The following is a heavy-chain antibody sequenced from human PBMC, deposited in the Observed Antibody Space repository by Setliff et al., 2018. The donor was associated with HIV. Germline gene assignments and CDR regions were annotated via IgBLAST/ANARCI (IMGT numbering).Heavy chain of an antibody. CDR1: GGSISSYY. J-gene: IGHJ4*02. CDR2: IYDRGGT. D-gene: IGHD2-15*01. Sequence: PSETLSLTCTVSGGSISSYYWSWIRQPPEKGLEWIVYIYDRGGTNYNPSLKSRVTISLDTSKNQFSLKLNSVTAADTAVYYCARADCSGGSCYSPGYWGQGTLVTVSS. V-gene: IGHV4-59*01. CDR3: ARADCSGGSCYSPGY.